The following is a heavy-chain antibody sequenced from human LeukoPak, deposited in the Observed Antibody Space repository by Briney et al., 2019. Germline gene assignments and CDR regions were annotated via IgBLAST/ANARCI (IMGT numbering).Heavy chain of an antibody. CDR2: MNPNSGNT. D-gene: IGHD6-19*01. CDR1: GYSFTSYW. Sequence: GESLKISCKGSGYSFTSYWIGWVRQATGQGLEWMGWMNPNSGNTGYAQKFQGRVTMTRNTSISTAYMELSSLRSEDTAVYYCAREVLAVAGTSDDYWGQGTLVTVSS. J-gene: IGHJ4*02. CDR3: AREVLAVAGTSDDY. V-gene: IGHV1-8*02.